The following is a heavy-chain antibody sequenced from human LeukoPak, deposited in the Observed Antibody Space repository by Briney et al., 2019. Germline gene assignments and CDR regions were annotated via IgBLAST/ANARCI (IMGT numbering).Heavy chain of an antibody. J-gene: IGHJ6*02. V-gene: IGHV1-2*04. CDR1: GYTFTSYY. Sequence: GASVKVSCKASGYTFTSYYMHWVRQAPGQGLEWMGWINPNSGGTNYAQKFQGWVTMTRDTSISTAYMELSRLRSDDTAVYYCARDMTPYYDFWSGYYRDYYYYGMDVWGQGTTVTVSS. CDR2: INPNSGGT. D-gene: IGHD3-3*01. CDR3: ARDMTPYYDFWSGYYRDYYYYGMDV.